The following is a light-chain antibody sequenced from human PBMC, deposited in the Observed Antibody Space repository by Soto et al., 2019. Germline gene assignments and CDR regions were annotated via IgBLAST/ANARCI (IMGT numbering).Light chain of an antibody. Sequence: QSALTQPRSVSGSPGQSVTISCTGTSSDVGGYNYVTWYQHHAGKAPKLRIYDVSKRPSGAPDRFSGSRSGNTASLTISGLQAEDEAEYFCCSYAGSNTLVCGGGTKLTVL. V-gene: IGLV2-11*01. J-gene: IGLJ3*02. CDR1: SSDVGGYNY. CDR2: DVS. CDR3: CSYAGSNTLV.